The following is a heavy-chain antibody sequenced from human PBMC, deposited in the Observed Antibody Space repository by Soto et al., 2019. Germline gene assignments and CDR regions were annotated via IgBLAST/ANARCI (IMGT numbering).Heavy chain of an antibody. CDR2: ISYDGSTK. CDR3: ARAGTAESGPNYYDF. V-gene: IGHV3-30-3*01. D-gene: IGHD6-13*01. J-gene: IGHJ4*02. CDR1: GFTFKHNA. Sequence: QVQLVESGGGVVQPGRSLTIFCTASGFTFKHNAMHWIRQAPAKGLEWVAAISYDGSTKNYAESVKGRFTISRDNSKNTLSLQMCALKGEDTATYYCARAGTAESGPNYYDFWGQGTLVAVSS.